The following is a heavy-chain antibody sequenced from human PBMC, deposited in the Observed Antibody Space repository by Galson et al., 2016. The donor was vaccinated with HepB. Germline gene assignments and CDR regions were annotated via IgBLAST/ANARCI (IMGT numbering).Heavy chain of an antibody. CDR3: AKFKKSTYGQQLVQTALFDS. J-gene: IGHJ4*02. CDR2: ISGTGGST. V-gene: IGHV3-23*01. CDR1: GFTFTSYA. D-gene: IGHD6-13*01. Sequence: SLRLSCAASGFTFTSYAMSWVRQAPAKGLEWVSSISGTGGSTYYADSVKGRFSISRDNSNNTLFLQMSFLRAEDTAIYYCAKFKKSTYGQQLVQTALFDSWGQGTLVTVSS.